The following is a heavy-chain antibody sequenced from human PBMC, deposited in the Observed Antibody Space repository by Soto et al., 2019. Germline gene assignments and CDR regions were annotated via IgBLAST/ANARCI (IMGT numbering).Heavy chain of an antibody. V-gene: IGHV5-51*01. CDR2: IYPGDSDT. CDR3: ARHSEREKYYDFWSGYYGDYYYYGMDV. Sequence: PWESLTISCTCSGNSFTGYWIGWVRQMPGKGLEWMGIIYPGDSDTRYSPSFQGQVTISADKSISTAYPQWSSLKASDTAMYYCARHSEREKYYDFWSGYYGDYYYYGMDVWGQGTTVTVSS. J-gene: IGHJ6*02. CDR1: GNSFTGYW. D-gene: IGHD3-3*01.